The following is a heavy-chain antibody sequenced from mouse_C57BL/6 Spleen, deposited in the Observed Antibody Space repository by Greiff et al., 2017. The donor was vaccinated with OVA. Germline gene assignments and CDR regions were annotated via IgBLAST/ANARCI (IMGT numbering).Heavy chain of an antibody. CDR3: ARWLLRDY. V-gene: IGHV1-82*01. Sequence: VQLQQSGPELVKPGASVKISCKASGYAFSSSWMNWVKQRPGKGLEWIGRIYPGDGDTNYNGKFKGKATLTADKSSSTAYMQLSSLTSEDSAVYFCARWLLRDYWGQGTSVTVSS. CDR2: IYPGDGDT. D-gene: IGHD2-3*01. CDR1: GYAFSSSW. J-gene: IGHJ4*01.